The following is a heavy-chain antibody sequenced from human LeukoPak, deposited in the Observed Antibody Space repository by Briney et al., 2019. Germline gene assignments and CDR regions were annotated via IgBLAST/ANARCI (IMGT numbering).Heavy chain of an antibody. D-gene: IGHD6-19*01. CDR2: IYYSGST. CDR1: GGSISSYY. V-gene: IGHV4-59*01. J-gene: IGHJ4*02. CDR3: AREHTYSSGWSRGYFDY. Sequence: KSSETLSLTCTVSGGSISSYYWSWIRQPPGKGLEWIGYIYYSGSTNYNPSLKSRVTISVDTFKNQFFLKLSSVTAADTAVYYCAREHTYSSGWSRGYFDYWGQGTLVTVSS.